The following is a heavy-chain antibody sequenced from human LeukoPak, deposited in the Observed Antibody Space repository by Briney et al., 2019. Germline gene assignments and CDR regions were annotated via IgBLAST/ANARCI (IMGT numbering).Heavy chain of an antibody. CDR3: ARPSEKFQVNAFDI. CDR2: INDSGRT. D-gene: IGHD1-26*01. CDR1: GGSFSGFY. J-gene: IGHJ3*02. V-gene: IGHV4-34*01. Sequence: SETLSLTCAVYGGSFSGFYWSWIRQPPGKGLEWIGEINDSGRTTYNTSLKSRATISVDTSKNQFSLKLSSVTAADTAVYYCARPSEKFQVNAFDIWGQGTMVTVSS.